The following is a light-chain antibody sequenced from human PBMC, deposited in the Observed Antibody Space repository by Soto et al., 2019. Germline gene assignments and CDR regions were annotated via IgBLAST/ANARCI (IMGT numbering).Light chain of an antibody. CDR2: EVR. V-gene: IGLV2-8*01. Sequence: QSALTQPPSASGSPGQSVTISCTGTSSDVGGYNYVSWYQQRPGKAPKLMIYEVRERPSGVPDRFSGSKSGNTASLTVSGLQAEDEADYYCSSFAGGNNYVFGTGTRSPS. J-gene: IGLJ1*01. CDR1: SSDVGGYNY. CDR3: SSFAGGNNYV.